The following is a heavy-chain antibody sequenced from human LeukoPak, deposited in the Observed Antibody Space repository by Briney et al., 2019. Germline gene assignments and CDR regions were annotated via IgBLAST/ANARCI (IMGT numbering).Heavy chain of an antibody. D-gene: IGHD1-7*01. J-gene: IGHJ4*02. CDR1: GDSITSGPYY. CDR2: IYYNGGA. V-gene: IGHV4-39*01. CDR3: ARLSGTNHEAIDY. Sequence: SETLSLTCSVSGDSITSGPYYWGWIRQPPGKGLEWIGSIYYNGGAYYNSSLKSRVIISVDTSKNQFSLKLSSLTAADMAVYYCARLSGTNHEAIDYWGQGTLVTVCS.